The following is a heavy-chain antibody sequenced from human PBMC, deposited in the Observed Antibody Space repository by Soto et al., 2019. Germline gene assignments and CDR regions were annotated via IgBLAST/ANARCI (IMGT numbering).Heavy chain of an antibody. Sequence: ASVKVSCKVSGYTLTELSMHWVRQAPGKGLEWMGGFDPEDGETIYAQKFQGRVTMTEDTSTDTAYMELSSLRSEDTAVYYCATTHYDFWSGYYKGGMDVWGQGTTVTVSS. CDR3: ATTHYDFWSGYYKGGMDV. V-gene: IGHV1-24*01. J-gene: IGHJ6*02. D-gene: IGHD3-3*01. CDR2: FDPEDGET. CDR1: GYTLTELS.